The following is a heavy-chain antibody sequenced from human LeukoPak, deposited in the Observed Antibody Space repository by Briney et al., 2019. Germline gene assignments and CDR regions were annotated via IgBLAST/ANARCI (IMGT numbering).Heavy chain of an antibody. CDR1: GGSISSYY. V-gene: IGHV4-59*08. Sequence: SEALSLTCTVSGGSISSYYWSWLRQPPAKGLAGMGYSYYSGSTNYNPSLKSRVTIPVDTSKNQFSLKLSTVTAADTAEYCCSRHEGYSSSHPFGYWGQGTLVTVSS. J-gene: IGHJ4*02. CDR3: SRHEGYSSSHPFGY. D-gene: IGHD6-13*01. CDR2: SYYSGST.